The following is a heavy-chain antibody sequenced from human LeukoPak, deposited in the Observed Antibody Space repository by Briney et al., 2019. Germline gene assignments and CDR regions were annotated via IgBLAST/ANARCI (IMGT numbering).Heavy chain of an antibody. CDR2: IYTSGST. D-gene: IGHD3-10*01. CDR1: GGSFSGYY. V-gene: IGHV4-4*07. J-gene: IGHJ3*02. Sequence: SETLSLTCAVYGGSFSGYYWSWIRQPAGKGLEWIGRIYTSGSTNYNPSLKSRVTMSVDTSKNQFSLKLSSVTAADTAVYYCARDLITMVRGVIRDAFDIWGQGTMVTVSS. CDR3: ARDLITMVRGVIRDAFDI.